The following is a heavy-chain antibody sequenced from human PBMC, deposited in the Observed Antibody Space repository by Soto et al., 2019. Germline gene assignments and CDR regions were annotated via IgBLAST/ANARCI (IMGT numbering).Heavy chain of an antibody. CDR2: FDPEDGET. J-gene: IGHJ6*02. Sequence: ASVKVSCKVSGYTLTELSMHWVRQAPGKGLEWMGGFDPEDGETIYAQKFQGRVTMTEDTSTDTAYMELSSLRSEDTAVYYCATARISSDRDIVVVPAATYYYYYGMDVWGQGTTVTVSS. D-gene: IGHD2-2*01. CDR1: GYTLTELS. V-gene: IGHV1-24*01. CDR3: ATARISSDRDIVVVPAATYYYYYGMDV.